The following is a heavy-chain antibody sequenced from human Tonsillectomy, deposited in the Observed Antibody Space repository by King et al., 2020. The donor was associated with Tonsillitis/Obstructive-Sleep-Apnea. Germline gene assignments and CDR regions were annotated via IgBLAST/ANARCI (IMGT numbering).Heavy chain of an antibody. CDR3: ANSNPPGGE. V-gene: IGHV3-23*01. Sequence: EVQLQESGGGLVQPGGSLRLSCAVSGFTFSNYAMSWVRQAPGKGLEWVSAISASGGSTYYADSVKGRFTISRDHSKNTMYLEMNSLRAEDTAVYYCANSNPPGGEWGQGTLVTVSS. CDR2: ISASGGST. D-gene: IGHD3-10*01. CDR1: GFTFSNYA. J-gene: IGHJ4*02.